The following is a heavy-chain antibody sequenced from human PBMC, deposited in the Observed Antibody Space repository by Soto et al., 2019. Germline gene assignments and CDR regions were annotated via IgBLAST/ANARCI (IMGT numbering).Heavy chain of an antibody. Sequence: EVQLLESGGGLEQPGGSLRLSCAASGFTFRDYAMSWVRQAPGKGLEWVTTITGSSSNLYYSDSVKGRFAISRDISKNTLYLQMDSLTAEDTAVYYCAKGGAVYGLLTHDYWGQGTLVTVSS. CDR1: GFTFRDYA. J-gene: IGHJ4*02. CDR2: ITGSSSNL. D-gene: IGHD3-9*01. V-gene: IGHV3-23*01. CDR3: AKGGAVYGLLTHDY.